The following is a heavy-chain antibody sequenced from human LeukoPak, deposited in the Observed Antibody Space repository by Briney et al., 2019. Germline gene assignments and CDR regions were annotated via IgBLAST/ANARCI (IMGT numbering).Heavy chain of an antibody. D-gene: IGHD3-22*01. Sequence: ASVKVPRKASGYTFTSYYMHWVRQAPAQGLEWMGIINPSGGSTSYAQKFQGRVTMTRDMSTSTVYMELSSLRSEDTAVYYCARDLYDSSGYYLFNAFDIWGQGTMVTVSS. CDR3: ARDLYDSSGYYLFNAFDI. CDR1: GYTFTSYY. V-gene: IGHV1-46*01. J-gene: IGHJ3*02. CDR2: INPSGGST.